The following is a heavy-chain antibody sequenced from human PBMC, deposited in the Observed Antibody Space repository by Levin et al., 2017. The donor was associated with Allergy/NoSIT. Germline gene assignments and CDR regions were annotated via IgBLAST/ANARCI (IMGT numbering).Heavy chain of an antibody. CDR2: ISSSSSTI. CDR3: ARDRRIMFSWLCWFDP. V-gene: IGHV3-48*01. J-gene: IGHJ5*02. CDR1: GFTFSSYS. D-gene: IGHD3-16*01. Sequence: GESLKISCAASGFTFSSYSMNWVRQAPGKGLEWVSYISSSSSTIYYADSVKGRFTISRDNAKNSLYLQMNSLRAEDTAVYYCARDRRIMFSWLCWFDPWGQGTLVTVSS.